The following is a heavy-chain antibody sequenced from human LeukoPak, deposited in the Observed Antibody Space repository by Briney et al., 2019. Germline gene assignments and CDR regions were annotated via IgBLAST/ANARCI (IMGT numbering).Heavy chain of an antibody. CDR2: ISGSGGST. J-gene: IGHJ4*02. Sequence: GGSLRLSCAASGFTFSSYWMSWVRQAPGKGLEWVSAISGSGGSTYYADSVKGRFIISRDNSKNTLYLQMNSLRAEDTAVYYYATSTLILRLIFDYWGQGTLVTVSS. V-gene: IGHV3-23*01. CDR3: ATSTLILRLIFDY. D-gene: IGHD4-17*01. CDR1: GFTFSSYW.